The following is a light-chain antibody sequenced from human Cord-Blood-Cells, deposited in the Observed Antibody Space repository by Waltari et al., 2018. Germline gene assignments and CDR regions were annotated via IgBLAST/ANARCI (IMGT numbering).Light chain of an antibody. CDR2: DVS. CDR1: SSDVGGSNY. J-gene: IGLJ7*01. CDR3: SSYTSSSTLAV. Sequence: QSALTQPASVSGSPGQSITISCTGTSSDVGGSNYDSWYQHHPGKAPKLMIYDVSNRPSGVSNRFSGSKSGNTASLTISGLQAEDEADYYCSSYTSSSTLAVFGGGTQLTVL. V-gene: IGLV2-14*03.